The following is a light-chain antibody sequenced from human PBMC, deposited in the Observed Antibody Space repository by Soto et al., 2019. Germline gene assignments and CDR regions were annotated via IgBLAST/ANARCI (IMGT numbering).Light chain of an antibody. CDR2: AAS. V-gene: IGKV1-8*01. CDR1: QGISSY. CDR3: QQYYSYPLT. J-gene: IGKJ1*01. Sequence: AIRMTQSPSSFSASTGDRVTITCRASQGISSYLAWYQQKPGKAPKLLIYAASTLQSGVPSRFSGSGSGTDFTLSISCLQSEDFATYYCQQYYSYPLTFGQGPKVEIK.